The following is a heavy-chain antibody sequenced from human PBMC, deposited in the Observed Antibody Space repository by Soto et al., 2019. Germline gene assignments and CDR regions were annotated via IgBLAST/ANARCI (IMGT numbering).Heavy chain of an antibody. D-gene: IGHD3-16*01. Sequence: QVQVVESGGGVVQPGTSLRLSCAASGFTFNNYGMHWVLQAPGKGLEWVAVIWYDASHKYYADSVKGRLTISRDNSKNTSYLQMSSLRGENTAAYYCARDKTFGGTIGSAFDSWGQGTLVTVSS. V-gene: IGHV3-33*01. J-gene: IGHJ4*02. CDR3: ARDKTFGGTIGSAFDS. CDR1: GFTFNNYG. CDR2: IWYDASHK.